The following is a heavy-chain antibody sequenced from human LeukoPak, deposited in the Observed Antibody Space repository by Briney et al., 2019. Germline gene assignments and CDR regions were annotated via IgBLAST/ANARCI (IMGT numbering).Heavy chain of an antibody. V-gene: IGHV5-51*01. Sequence: GESLKISCKGFGYSFTSYWIGWVRQMPGKGLEWMGIIYPGDSDTRYSPSFQGQVTISADKSISTAYLQWSSLKASDTAMYYCARIIAAAGPYNWFDPWGQGTLVTVSS. CDR1: GYSFTSYW. J-gene: IGHJ5*02. CDR2: IYPGDSDT. D-gene: IGHD6-13*01. CDR3: ARIIAAAGPYNWFDP.